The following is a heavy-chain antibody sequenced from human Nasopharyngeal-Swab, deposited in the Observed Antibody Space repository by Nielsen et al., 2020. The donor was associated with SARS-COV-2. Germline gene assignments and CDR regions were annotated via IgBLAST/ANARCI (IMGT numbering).Heavy chain of an antibody. V-gene: IGHV3-23*01. J-gene: IGHJ4*02. Sequence: WIRQPQGKGLEWVSAISGSGGSTYYADSVKGRFTISRDNSKNTLYLQMNSLRAEDTAVYYCAKLDSSGWLLFDYWGQGTLVTVSS. D-gene: IGHD6-19*01. CDR2: ISGSGGST. CDR3: AKLDSSGWLLFDY.